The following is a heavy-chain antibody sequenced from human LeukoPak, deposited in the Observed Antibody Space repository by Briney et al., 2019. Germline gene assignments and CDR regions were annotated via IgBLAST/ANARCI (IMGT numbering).Heavy chain of an antibody. CDR3: ARGTVSSGHYAVDS. CDR2: ISFDGSNR. J-gene: IGHJ4*02. D-gene: IGHD3-22*01. CDR1: GFSFSRAG. V-gene: IGHV3-30*01. Sequence: GGSLSLSCAASGFSFSRAGIHWVRQAPGKGLEWVAFISFDGSNRNYADSVRGRFTISRDHSQNTLYLQLNSLRTEDTAIYYCARGTVSSGHYAVDSWGQGTLVTVSS.